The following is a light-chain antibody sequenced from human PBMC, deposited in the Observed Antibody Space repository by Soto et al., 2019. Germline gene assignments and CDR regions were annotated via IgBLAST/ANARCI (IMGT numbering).Light chain of an antibody. CDR1: QSVSSSY. V-gene: IGKV3-20*01. CDR3: QQYASSIT. J-gene: IGKJ4*01. Sequence: EIVFTQSPGTLSFCPGEIASLSCRASQSVSSSYLAWYQRKPGQAPRLLIYHSSSRATGIPDRFSGSGSWTDFTLTISRLEPEDFAVYYCQQYASSITFGGGTKV. CDR2: HSS.